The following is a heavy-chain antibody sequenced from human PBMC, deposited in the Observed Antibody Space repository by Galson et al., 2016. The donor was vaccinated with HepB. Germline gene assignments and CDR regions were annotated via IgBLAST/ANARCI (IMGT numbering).Heavy chain of an antibody. V-gene: IGHV3-72*01. CDR3: TTLTGSKSEFDY. Sequence: SLRLSCAASGFSFSDHYMDWVRQAPGKGLEWVGRIRDKANSYTKEYAVYVKGRFTISRDDSKTTHYMQMNSLNGEDPAVYYCTTLTGSKSEFDYWGQGTLVTVSS. CDR1: GFSFSDHY. J-gene: IGHJ4*02. CDR2: IRDKANSYTK. D-gene: IGHD3-9*01.